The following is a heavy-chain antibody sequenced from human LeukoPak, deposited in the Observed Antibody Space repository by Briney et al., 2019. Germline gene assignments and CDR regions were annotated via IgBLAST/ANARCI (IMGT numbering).Heavy chain of an antibody. J-gene: IGHJ5*02. CDR1: GGTFSSYA. CDR3: ARDKPFGYCSSTSCYWFDP. CDR2: IIPILGIA. D-gene: IGHD2-2*01. V-gene: IGHV1-69*04. Sequence: SVKVSCKASGGTFSSYAISWVRQAPGQGLEWMGRIIPILGIANYAQKFQGRVTITADKSTSTAYMELSSLRSEDTAVYYCARDKPFGYCSSTSCYWFDPWGQGTLVTVSS.